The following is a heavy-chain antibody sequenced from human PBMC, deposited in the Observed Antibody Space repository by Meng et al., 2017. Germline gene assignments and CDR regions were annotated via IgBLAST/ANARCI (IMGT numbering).Heavy chain of an antibody. D-gene: IGHD3-10*01. J-gene: IGHJ4*02. CDR2: IFHSGTT. CDR3: ARGYGGLDY. CDR1: GGSVSSGGYS. V-gene: IGHV4-30-2*01. Sequence: QLQLQESGSGLVKPSQTLSLTCAVSGGSVSSGGYSWNWIRQPPGKGLEWIGYIFHSGTTYYNPSLESRVTISIDTSKNQFSLKVTSATAADTAVYYCARGYGGLDYWDQGTLVTVSS.